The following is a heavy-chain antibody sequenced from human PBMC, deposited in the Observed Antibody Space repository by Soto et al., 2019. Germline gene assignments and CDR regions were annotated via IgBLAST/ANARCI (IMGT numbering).Heavy chain of an antibody. CDR2: INHSGST. CDR3: ARARYCSGGSCYLDY. D-gene: IGHD2-15*01. Sequence: QVQLQQWGAGLLKPSETLSLTCAVYGGSFSGYYWSWIRQPPGKGLEWIGEINHSGSTNYNPSLKRRVTISVDTSKNQFSLKLSSVTAADTAVYYCARARYCSGGSCYLDYWGQGTLVTVSS. V-gene: IGHV4-34*01. CDR1: GGSFSGYY. J-gene: IGHJ4*02.